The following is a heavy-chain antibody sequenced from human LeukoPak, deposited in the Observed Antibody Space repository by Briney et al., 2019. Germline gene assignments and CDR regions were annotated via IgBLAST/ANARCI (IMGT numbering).Heavy chain of an antibody. CDR2: ISSSGSTI. CDR3: ARDWEHGHAGGQQPKYDAFDI. V-gene: IGHV3-11*04. J-gene: IGHJ3*02. Sequence: GGSLRLSCAASGFTFSDYYMSWVRQAPGKGLEWVSYISSSGSTIYYADSVKGRFTISRDNAKNSLYLQMNSLRAEDTAVYYCARDWEHGHAGGQQPKYDAFDIWGQGTMVTVSS. D-gene: IGHD6-13*01. CDR1: GFTFSDYY.